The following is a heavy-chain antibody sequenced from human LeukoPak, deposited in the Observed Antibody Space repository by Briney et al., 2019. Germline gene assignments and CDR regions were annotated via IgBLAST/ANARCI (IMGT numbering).Heavy chain of an antibody. Sequence: AGGSLSLSCAASGFTLSSYAMSWVRQAPGKGLEWVSAISGSGGSTYYADSVKGRFTISRDNSKNTLYLQMNSLRAEDTAVYYCAKGAGVDTDGMDVWGQGTTVTVSS. CDR1: GFTLSSYA. CDR2: ISGSGGST. CDR3: AKGAGVDTDGMDV. D-gene: IGHD5-18*01. J-gene: IGHJ6*02. V-gene: IGHV3-23*01.